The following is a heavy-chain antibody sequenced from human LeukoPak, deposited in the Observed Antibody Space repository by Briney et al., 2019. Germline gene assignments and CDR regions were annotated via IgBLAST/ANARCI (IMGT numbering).Heavy chain of an antibody. J-gene: IGHJ4*02. CDR1: GFTFSSYE. V-gene: IGHV3-48*03. Sequence: PGGSVRLSCVASGFTFSSYEMNWARQAPGKGLEWVSYISSSGSTTHYADSAKGRFTISRDNAKNSLYLQMNSLRGEDTAVYYCAAKEGTRSDFDYWGQGTLVTVAS. CDR3: AAKEGTRSDFDY. CDR2: ISSSGSTT. D-gene: IGHD1-14*01.